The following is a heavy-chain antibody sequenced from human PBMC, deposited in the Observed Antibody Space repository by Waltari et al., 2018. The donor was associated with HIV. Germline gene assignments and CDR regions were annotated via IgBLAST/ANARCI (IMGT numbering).Heavy chain of an antibody. V-gene: IGHV4-39*01. CDR3: ARHGGSRVGWGPGLH. CDR2: AYYSGTT. D-gene: IGHD6-19*01. CDR1: GGSIPSNSHY. Sequence: QLQLQESGPGLVKPSETLSLTCSVSGGSIPSNSHYWGWIRQSPGKGLEWVGSAYYSGTTYYNPSLKSRVAISVDTSKNQFSLKLTSVTATDTAVYFCARHGGSRVGWGPGLHWGQGSLVTVSS. J-gene: IGHJ4*02.